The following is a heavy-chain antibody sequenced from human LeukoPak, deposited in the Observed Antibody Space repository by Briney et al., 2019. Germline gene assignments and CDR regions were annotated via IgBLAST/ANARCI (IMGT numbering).Heavy chain of an antibody. J-gene: IGHJ5*02. Sequence: ASVKVSCKVSGYTLTELSMHWVRQAPGKGLEWMGGFDPEDGETIYAQKFQGRVTMTEDTSTDTAYMELSSLRSEDTAVYYCARGSRIAAINWFDPWGQGTLVTVSS. CDR2: FDPEDGET. CDR1: GYTLTELS. V-gene: IGHV1-24*01. CDR3: ARGSRIAAINWFDP. D-gene: IGHD6-6*01.